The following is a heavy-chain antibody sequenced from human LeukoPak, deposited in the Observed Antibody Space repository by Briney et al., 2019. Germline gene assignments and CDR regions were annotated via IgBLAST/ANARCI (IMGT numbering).Heavy chain of an antibody. V-gene: IGHV3-7*03. CDR1: GFTFSSYW. J-gene: IGHJ4*02. D-gene: IGHD3-9*01. CDR2: IKQDGSEK. CDR3: ARAHTGGILTGYYPYYFDY. Sequence: PGGSLRLSCAASGFTFSSYWMSWVRQAPGKGLEWVANIKQDGSEKYYVDSVKGRFTISRDNAKNSLYLQMNSLRAEDTAVYYCARAHTGGILTGYYPYYFDYWGQGTLVTVSS.